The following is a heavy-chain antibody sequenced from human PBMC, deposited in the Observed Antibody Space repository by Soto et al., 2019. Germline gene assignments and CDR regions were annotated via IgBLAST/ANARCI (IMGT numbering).Heavy chain of an antibody. CDR2: ISSSSSFR. V-gene: IGHV3-21*01. D-gene: IGHD2-21*02. Sequence: PVGPLKLSCASSGFTFLSFTMNWVRKAQGKGLEWVSTISSSSSFRNYADSVKGRFSISRDNDKKLVYLQMDSLRAEDTAVYYCARDPPLSVLVVVVTDDCWVQGTLVIV. CDR1: GFTFLSFT. J-gene: IGHJ4*02. CDR3: ARDPPLSVLVVVVTDDC.